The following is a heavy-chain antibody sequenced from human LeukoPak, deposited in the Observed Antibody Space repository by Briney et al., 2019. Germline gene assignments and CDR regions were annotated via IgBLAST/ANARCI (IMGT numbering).Heavy chain of an antibody. CDR2: ISSSGTAI. CDR1: GFTFSGYE. V-gene: IGHV3-48*03. Sequence: GGSLRLSCAASGFTFSGYEMNWVRQAPGEGLEWVSYISSSGTAIYYADSVKGRFTISRDNAKNSLYLQMNSLRAEDTAVYYCARESTDSPSFDYWGQGTLVTVSS. J-gene: IGHJ4*02. D-gene: IGHD1-1*01. CDR3: ARESTDSPSFDY.